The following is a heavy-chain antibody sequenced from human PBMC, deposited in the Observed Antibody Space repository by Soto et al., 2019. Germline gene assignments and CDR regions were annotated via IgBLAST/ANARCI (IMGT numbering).Heavy chain of an antibody. Sequence: PGESLKISCRSSGYRFSSYWIGWVRQMPGKGLEWLGIFYPGDSDTRYSPSFQGQVTISADKSISTAYLQWSSLKASDTAMYYCARRGDYKNFDYWGQGTLVTVSS. J-gene: IGHJ4*02. V-gene: IGHV5-51*01. D-gene: IGHD4-17*01. CDR1: GYRFSSYW. CDR2: FYPGDSDT. CDR3: ARRGDYKNFDY.